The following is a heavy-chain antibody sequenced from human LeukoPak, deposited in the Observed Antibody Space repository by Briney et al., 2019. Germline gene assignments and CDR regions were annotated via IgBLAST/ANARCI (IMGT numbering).Heavy chain of an antibody. CDR1: GGTFSSYA. D-gene: IGHD6-13*01. J-gene: IGHJ4*02. V-gene: IGHV1-2*02. Sequence: ASVKVSCKASGGTFSSYAISWVRQAPGQGLEWMGWMNPSDNGVNYAQKFQGRVAMTRDTSISTAYVEVTRLTSDDTAVYYCTTNAAALDYWGQGTLVTVSS. CDR3: TTNAAALDY. CDR2: MNPSDNGV.